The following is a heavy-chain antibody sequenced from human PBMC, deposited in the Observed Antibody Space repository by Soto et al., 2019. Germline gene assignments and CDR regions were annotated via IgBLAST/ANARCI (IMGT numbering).Heavy chain of an antibody. CDR1: GFTFSSYS. J-gene: IGHJ5*02. CDR2: ISSSSSTI. Sequence: EVQLVESGGGLVQPGGSLRLSCAASGFTFSSYSMNWVRQAPGKGLEWVSYISSSSSTIYYADSVKGRFTISRDNAKNSLYLQMNSLRAEDTAVYYCARDQGGWYNWFDPWGQGTLVTVSS. V-gene: IGHV3-48*01. D-gene: IGHD2-15*01. CDR3: ARDQGGWYNWFDP.